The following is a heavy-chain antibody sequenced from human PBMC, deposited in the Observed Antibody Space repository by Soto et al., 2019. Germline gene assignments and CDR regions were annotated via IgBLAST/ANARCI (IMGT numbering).Heavy chain of an antibody. CDR2: IYSGATT. Sequence: GGSLRLCCAASGITVSGNYMSWVRQALGKGLEWVSVIYSGATTYYGDSVKGRFTISRDNSKNTLYLQMNSLRAEDTGVYYCARGSFVIGYAVGAYFDSWAQRTPVTVSS. CDR3: ARGSFVIGYAVGAYFDS. J-gene: IGHJ4*02. D-gene: IGHD3-9*01. CDR1: GITVSGNY. V-gene: IGHV3-66*01.